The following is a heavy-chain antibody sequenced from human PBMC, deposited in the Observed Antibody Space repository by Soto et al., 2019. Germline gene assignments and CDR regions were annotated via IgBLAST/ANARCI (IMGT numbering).Heavy chain of an antibody. J-gene: IGHJ4*02. Sequence: TSETLSLTCAVYGGSFSGYYWSWIRQPPGKGLEWIGEINHSGSTNYNPSLKSRVTISVDTSKNQFSLKLSSVTAADTAVYYCARSVGDCSSTSCYSGGLPDYWGQGTLVTVS. D-gene: IGHD2-2*03. CDR1: GGSFSGYY. CDR3: ARSVGDCSSTSCYSGGLPDY. CDR2: INHSGST. V-gene: IGHV4-34*01.